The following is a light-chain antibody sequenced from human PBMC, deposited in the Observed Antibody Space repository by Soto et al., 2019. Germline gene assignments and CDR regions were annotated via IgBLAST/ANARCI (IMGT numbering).Light chain of an antibody. J-gene: IGKJ4*01. CDR3: QQYHNWPPSLT. CDR2: GAS. CDR1: QSVSSN. V-gene: IGKV3-15*01. Sequence: EIVMRQSPATLSVSPGERATLSCRASQSVSSNLAWYQQKPGQAPRLLIYGASTRATGIPARFSGSGSGTEFTLTISSLQSEDFAVYYCQQYHNWPPSLTFGGGTKVEIK.